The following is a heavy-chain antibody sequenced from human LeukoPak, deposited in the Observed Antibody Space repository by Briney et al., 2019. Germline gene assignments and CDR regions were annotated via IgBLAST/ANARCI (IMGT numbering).Heavy chain of an antibody. Sequence: PGGSLRLSCAASGFTFSSYAMHWVRQAPGKGLEWVAIISYDGSNKYYADSVKGRFTISRDNSKNTLYLQMNNLRAEDTAVYYCSRELAYCGNDCYSFGLPPPTGFFIWGQGTLVTVSS. J-gene: IGHJ4*02. D-gene: IGHD2-21*02. CDR3: SRELAYCGNDCYSFGLPPPTGFFI. CDR1: GFTFSSYA. V-gene: IGHV3-30*04. CDR2: ISYDGSNK.